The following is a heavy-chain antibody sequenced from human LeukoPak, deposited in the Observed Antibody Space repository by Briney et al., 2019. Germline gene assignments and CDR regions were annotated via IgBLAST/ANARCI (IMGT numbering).Heavy chain of an antibody. D-gene: IGHD1-14*01. CDR3: ARAGTWAFHY. V-gene: IGHV4-59*01. CDR1: CGSISGYY. J-gene: IGHJ4*02. CDR2: IYYSGST. Sequence: SETLSLTCTVSCGSISGYYWSWIRQPPGKGLEWIGYIYYSGSTNYNPSLKSRVTISVDTSKNQFSLKLSSVTAADTAVYYCARAGTWAFHYWGQGTLVTVSS.